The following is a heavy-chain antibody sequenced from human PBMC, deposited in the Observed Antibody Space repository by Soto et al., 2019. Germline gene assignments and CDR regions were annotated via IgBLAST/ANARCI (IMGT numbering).Heavy chain of an antibody. V-gene: IGHV4-34*01. CDR3: ARARCPVRYCSSTSYWTAAMGGVYFDY. Sequence: QVQLQQWGAGLLKPSETLSLTCAVYGGSFRGYYWSWIRQPPGKGLEWIGEINHSGSTNYNPSLQSRVTLSVDTSKNQFSLKLSSVTAADTDVYYGARARCPVRYCSSTSYWTAAMGGVYFDYWGQGTLVTVSS. CDR1: GGSFRGYY. J-gene: IGHJ4*02. CDR2: INHSGST. D-gene: IGHD2-2*01.